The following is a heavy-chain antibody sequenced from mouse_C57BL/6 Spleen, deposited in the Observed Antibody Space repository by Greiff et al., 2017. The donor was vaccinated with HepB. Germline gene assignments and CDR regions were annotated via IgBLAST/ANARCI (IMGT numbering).Heavy chain of an antibody. CDR2: IHPNSGST. CDR3: ARSGYYYGSREYFDY. V-gene: IGHV1-64*01. CDR1: GYTFTSYW. Sequence: QVQLKQPGAELVKPGASVKLSCKASGYTFTSYWMHWVKQRPGQGLEWIGMIHPNSGSTNYNEKFKSKATLTVDKSSSTAYMQLSSLTSEDSAVYYCARSGYYYGSREYFDYWGQGTTLTVSS. D-gene: IGHD1-1*01. J-gene: IGHJ2*01.